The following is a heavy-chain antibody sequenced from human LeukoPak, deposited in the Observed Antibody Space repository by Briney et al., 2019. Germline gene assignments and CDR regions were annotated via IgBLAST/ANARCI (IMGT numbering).Heavy chain of an antibody. J-gene: IGHJ5*02. CDR1: GFTFSSNG. CDR2: IQYDGSKK. Sequence: GGSLRLSCVASGFTFSSNGMHWVRQAPGKGLEWVTFIQYDGSKKYYADSVKGRFTISRDNSKNTLYLEMNSLRAEDTAVYYCAKDPAYCSSTSCYLANWFDPWGQGTLVTVSS. D-gene: IGHD2-2*01. V-gene: IGHV3-30*02. CDR3: AKDPAYCSSTSCYLANWFDP.